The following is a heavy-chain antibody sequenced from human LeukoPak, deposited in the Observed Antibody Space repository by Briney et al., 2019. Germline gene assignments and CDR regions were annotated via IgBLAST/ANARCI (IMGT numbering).Heavy chain of an antibody. V-gene: IGHV3-21*01. CDR3: ARDLGIAVAGTFDY. D-gene: IGHD6-19*01. CDR2: ISSSSSYI. J-gene: IGHJ4*02. Sequence: GGSLRLSCAASGFTLSSYSMNWVRQAPGKGLEWVSSISSSSSYIYYADSAKGRFTISRDNAKNSLYMQMNRLRAEDTAVYYCARDLGIAVAGTFDYWGQGTLVTVSS. CDR1: GFTLSSYS.